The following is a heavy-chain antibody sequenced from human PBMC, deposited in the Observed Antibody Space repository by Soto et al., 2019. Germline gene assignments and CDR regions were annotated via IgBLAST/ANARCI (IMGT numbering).Heavy chain of an antibody. J-gene: IGHJ4*02. D-gene: IGHD1-26*01. CDR2: IYYTGST. V-gene: IGHV4-39*01. CDR1: GASIRSSDYY. CDR3: VSGGRWETPQDY. Sequence: SDTLSLTCTVSGASIRSSDYYWAWLRQPPGEGLEWIGSIYYTGSTYYTPSLKSRVSISADTSKNQFSLKLTSVTAADTAVYHCVSGGRWETPQDYWGQGTLVTVSS.